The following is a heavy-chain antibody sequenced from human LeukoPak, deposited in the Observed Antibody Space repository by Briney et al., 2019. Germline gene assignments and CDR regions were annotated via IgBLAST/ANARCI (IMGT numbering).Heavy chain of an antibody. V-gene: IGHV3-21*01. Sequence: GGSLRLSCAASGFTFSSYSMXWVRXXXXXXXXXXXXISSSSSYIYYAXSXXXRFXISRDNAKNSLYLQMNSLRAEDTAVYYCARARVAAAGSIPDYWGQGTLATVSS. CDR2: ISSSSSYI. CDR1: GFTFSSYS. D-gene: IGHD6-13*01. J-gene: IGHJ4*02. CDR3: ARARVAAAGSIPDY.